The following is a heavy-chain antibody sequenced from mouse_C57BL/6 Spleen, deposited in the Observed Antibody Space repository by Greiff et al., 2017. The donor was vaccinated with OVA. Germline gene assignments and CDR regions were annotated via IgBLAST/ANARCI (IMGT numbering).Heavy chain of an antibody. CDR1: GYTFTSYW. J-gene: IGHJ2*01. V-gene: IGHV1-50*01. CDR2: IDPSDSYT. CDR3: ARGACNY. Sequence: QVHVKQPGAELVKPGASVKLSCKASGYTFTSYWMQWVKQRPGQGLEWIGEIDPSDSYTNYNQKFKGKATLTVDTSSSTAYMQLSSLTSEDSAVYYCARGACNYWGQGTTLTVSS.